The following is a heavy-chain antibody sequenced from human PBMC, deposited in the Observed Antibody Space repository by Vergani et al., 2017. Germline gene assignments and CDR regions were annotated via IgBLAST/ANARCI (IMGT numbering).Heavy chain of an antibody. V-gene: IGHV3-30*18. Sequence: QVQLVESGGGVVQPGRSLRLSCAASGFTFSSYGMHWVRQAPGKGLEWVAVISYDGSNKYYADSVKGRFTISRDNSKNTLYLQMNSLRAEDTVVYYCAKSPGAEWEPAGDYFDYWGQGTLVTVSS. CDR3: AKSPGAEWEPAGDYFDY. CDR2: ISYDGSNK. D-gene: IGHD1-14*01. J-gene: IGHJ4*02. CDR1: GFTFSSYG.